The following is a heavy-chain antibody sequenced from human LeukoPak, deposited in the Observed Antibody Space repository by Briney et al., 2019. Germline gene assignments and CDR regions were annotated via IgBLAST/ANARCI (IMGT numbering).Heavy chain of an antibody. CDR2: IIPIFGTA. D-gene: IGHD5-12*01. J-gene: IGHJ4*02. Sequence: ASVKASCKASGGTFSSYAISWVRQAPGQGLEWMGGIIPIFGTANYAQKFQGRVTITADESTSTAYMELSSLRSEDTAVYYCARFSLSSYHYYFDYWGQGTLVTVSS. CDR1: GGTFSSYA. V-gene: IGHV1-69*13. CDR3: ARFSLSSYHYYFDY.